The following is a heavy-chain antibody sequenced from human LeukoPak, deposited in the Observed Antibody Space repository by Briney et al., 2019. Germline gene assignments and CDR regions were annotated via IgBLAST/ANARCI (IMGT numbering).Heavy chain of an antibody. J-gene: IGHJ6*03. D-gene: IGHD6-13*01. CDR1: GGSFSGYY. CDR2: INHSGST. CDR3: ARLPSISPYSAAVKNYYYMDV. V-gene: IGHV4-34*01. Sequence: PSETLSLACAVYGGSFSGYYWSWIRQPPGKGLEWIGEINHSGSTNYNPSLKSRVTISVDTSKNQFSLKLSSVTAADTAAYYCARLPSISPYSAAVKNYYYMDVWGKGTTVTVSS.